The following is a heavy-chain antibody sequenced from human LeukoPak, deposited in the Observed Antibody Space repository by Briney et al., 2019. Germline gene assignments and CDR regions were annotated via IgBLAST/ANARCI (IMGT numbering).Heavy chain of an antibody. Sequence: SSETLSLTCTVSGGSISSYYWSWIRQPPGKGLEWIGYIYYSGSTNYNPSLKSRVTISVDTSKNQFSLKLSSVTAADTAVYYCARQADGYNLDYWGQGTLVTVSS. J-gene: IGHJ4*02. V-gene: IGHV4-59*01. CDR2: IYYSGST. CDR3: ARQADGYNLDY. D-gene: IGHD5-24*01. CDR1: GGSISSYY.